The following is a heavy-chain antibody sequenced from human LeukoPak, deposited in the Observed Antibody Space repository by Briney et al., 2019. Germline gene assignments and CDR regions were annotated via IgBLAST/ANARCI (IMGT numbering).Heavy chain of an antibody. Sequence: GESLKISCKGSGYSFTSYWIGWVRQMPGKGLEWMGIIYPGDSDTRYSPSFQGQVTISADKSISTAYLQWSSLKASDTAMYYCARLSYYDILTGYYTDFDYWGQGTLVTVSS. CDR1: GYSFTSYW. D-gene: IGHD3-9*01. V-gene: IGHV5-51*01. J-gene: IGHJ4*02. CDR2: IYPGDSDT. CDR3: ARLSYYDILTGYYTDFDY.